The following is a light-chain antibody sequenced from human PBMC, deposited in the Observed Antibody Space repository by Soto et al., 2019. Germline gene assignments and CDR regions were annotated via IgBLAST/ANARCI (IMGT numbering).Light chain of an antibody. CDR1: GTNIGINT. Sequence: QSALTQPPSASGTPGQRVTISCSGSGTNIGINTVNWYQQLPGTAPKLLIYNNNQRSSGVSDRFSGSKSGASASLAISGLHSEDEGHYFCAAWDDSRNGPQFGGGTKLTVL. CDR3: AAWDDSRNGPQ. J-gene: IGLJ3*02. V-gene: IGLV1-44*01. CDR2: NNN.